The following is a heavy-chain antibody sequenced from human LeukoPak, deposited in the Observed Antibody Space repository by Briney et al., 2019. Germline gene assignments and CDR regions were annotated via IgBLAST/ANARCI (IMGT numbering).Heavy chain of an antibody. CDR3: ATYIGDTYRYFDY. CDR1: AGLISSGTYY. CDR2: IYYSGST. D-gene: IGHD2-21*01. Sequence: SETLSLTCTVSAGLISSGTYYWGWIRQPPGKGLEWIGSIYYSGSTYYNPSLKSRVTISVDTSKNQFSLKLNSVTAADRAVYYCATYIGDTYRYFDYWGQGALVTVSS. J-gene: IGHJ4*02. V-gene: IGHV4-39*01.